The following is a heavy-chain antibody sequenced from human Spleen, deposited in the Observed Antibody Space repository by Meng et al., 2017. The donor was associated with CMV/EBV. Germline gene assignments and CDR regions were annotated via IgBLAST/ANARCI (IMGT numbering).Heavy chain of an antibody. CDR3: ARDDYGIIDY. J-gene: IGHJ4*02. D-gene: IGHD4-17*01. CDR1: GASVSSNRAA. Sequence: ISGASVSSNRAAWNWLWQSPSRGLEWLGRTYYRSKWYYDYAGSVKSRITISPDTSKNHFSLHLNSVTPQDTAVYYCARDDYGIIDYWGQGTLVTVSS. CDR2: TYYRSKWYY. V-gene: IGHV6-1*01.